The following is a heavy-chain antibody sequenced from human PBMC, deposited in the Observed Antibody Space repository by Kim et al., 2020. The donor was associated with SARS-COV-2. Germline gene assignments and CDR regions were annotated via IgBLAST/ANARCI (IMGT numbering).Heavy chain of an antibody. Sequence: SRVTISVDTSTNQFSLKLSSVTAADTAVYYCARVRYDFWSGYYLNDAFDIWGQGTMVTVSS. CDR3: ARVRYDFWSGYYLNDAFDI. D-gene: IGHD3-3*01. J-gene: IGHJ3*02. V-gene: IGHV4-59*01.